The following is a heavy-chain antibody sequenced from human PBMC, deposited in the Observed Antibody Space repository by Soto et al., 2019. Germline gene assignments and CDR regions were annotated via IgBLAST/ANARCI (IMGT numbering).Heavy chain of an antibody. D-gene: IGHD3-22*01. Sequence: GPTLVNRTETLALSCSVSGFSLTDTRMGVSWIRQAPGKSLEGLAHIISNDDKSYSTSLKSRLTISKDTSKSQVVLRMTNMDPVDTGRYYCARALFYSDSDGYYFEFDYWGPGTLVTVSS. J-gene: IGHJ4*02. V-gene: IGHV2-26*01. CDR2: IISNDDK. CDR3: ARALFYSDSDGYYFEFDY. CDR1: GFSLTDTRMG.